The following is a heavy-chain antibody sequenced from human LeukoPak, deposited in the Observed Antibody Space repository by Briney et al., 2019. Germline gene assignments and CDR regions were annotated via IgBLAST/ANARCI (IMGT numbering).Heavy chain of an antibody. J-gene: IGHJ1*01. Sequence: ATVKVSCKASGYTFTSYAMHWVRQAPGQRLEWMGWINAGNGNTKYSQKFQGRVTITRDTSASTAYMELSSLRSEDTAVYYCARAEMATISSHGYFQHWGQGTLVTVSS. CDR1: GYTFTSYA. D-gene: IGHD5-24*01. CDR2: INAGNGNT. V-gene: IGHV1-3*01. CDR3: ARAEMATISSHGYFQH.